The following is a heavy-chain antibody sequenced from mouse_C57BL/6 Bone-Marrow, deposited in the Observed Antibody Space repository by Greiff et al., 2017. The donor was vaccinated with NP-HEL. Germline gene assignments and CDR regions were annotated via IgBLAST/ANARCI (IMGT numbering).Heavy chain of an antibody. V-gene: IGHV3-6*01. Sequence: EVKLQESGPGLVKPSQSLSLTCSVTGYSITSGYYWNWIRQFPGNKLEWMGYISYDGSNNYNPSLKNRISITRDTSKNQFFLKLNSVTTEDTATYYCARGYYGSSSLFAYWGQGTLVTVSA. CDR1: GYSITSGYY. CDR3: ARGYYGSSSLFAY. CDR2: ISYDGSN. D-gene: IGHD1-1*01. J-gene: IGHJ3*01.